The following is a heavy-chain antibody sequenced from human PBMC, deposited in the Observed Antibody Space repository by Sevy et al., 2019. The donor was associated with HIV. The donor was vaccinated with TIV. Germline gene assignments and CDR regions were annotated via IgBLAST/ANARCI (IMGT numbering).Heavy chain of an antibody. J-gene: IGHJ3*02. CDR3: AREALWSAENDAFEN. Sequence: GGSLRLSCAASRFTFDNYAMHWVRQAPGKGLEWVSSINGDGISANYADSVRGRFTVSRDNSKDFVYLQMNSLRAEDTAIYYCAREALWSAENDAFENWGQGTLVTVSS. CDR1: RFTFDNYA. D-gene: IGHD2-21*01. V-gene: IGHV3-23*01. CDR2: INGDGISA.